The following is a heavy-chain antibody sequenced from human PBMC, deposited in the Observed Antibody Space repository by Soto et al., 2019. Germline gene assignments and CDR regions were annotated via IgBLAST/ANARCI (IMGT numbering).Heavy chain of an antibody. CDR1: GGTFSSYA. J-gene: IGHJ4*02. V-gene: IGHV1-3*01. CDR3: AREEEANLDY. Sequence: ASVKVSCKASGGTFSSYAISWVRQAPGQRLEWMGWINAGKGNTKYSQKFQGRVTITRDTSASTAYMELSSLRSDDTAVYYCAREEEANLDYWGQGTLVTVSS. CDR2: INAGKGNT.